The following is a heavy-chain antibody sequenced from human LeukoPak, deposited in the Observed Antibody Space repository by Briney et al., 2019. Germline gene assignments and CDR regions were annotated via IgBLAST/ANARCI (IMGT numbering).Heavy chain of an antibody. Sequence: GGSLRLSCAASGFTISSNYLSWVRQAPGKGLVWISALHSGGHTFYADSVRGRFTISRDNSKNTLYLQMNSLRAEDTAIYYCAFRITTLYWAQGTLVTVSS. V-gene: IGHV3-53*01. CDR2: LHSGGHT. D-gene: IGHD3-10*01. CDR1: GFTISSNY. J-gene: IGHJ4*02. CDR3: AFRITTLY.